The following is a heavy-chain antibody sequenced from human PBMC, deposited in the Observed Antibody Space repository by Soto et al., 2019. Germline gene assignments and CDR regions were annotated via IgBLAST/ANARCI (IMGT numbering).Heavy chain of an antibody. D-gene: IGHD2-8*01. CDR1: GFTFDDYA. V-gene: IGHV3-9*01. J-gene: IGHJ4*02. Sequence: EVQLLESGGGLAQPCGSLRLSCAASGFTFDDYAMHWVRQAPGKGLEWVSGSSWRSGDVGYADSVKGRFTISRDDAMNSLDRQMNSLRTEDTALYYCAKDECIVLLGYFDYWGQGTLVTVSS. CDR2: SSWRSGDV. CDR3: AKDECIVLLGYFDY.